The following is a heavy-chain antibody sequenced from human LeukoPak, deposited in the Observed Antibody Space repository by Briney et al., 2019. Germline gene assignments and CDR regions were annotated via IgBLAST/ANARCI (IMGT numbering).Heavy chain of an antibody. CDR1: GYSFTSYW. D-gene: IGHD3-22*01. CDR3: ARRYDTNAYYTY. Sequence: GESLKISCQGSGYSFTSYWIAWVRQMPGKGLEWMGAIYPGDSDARYSPSFQGQVTISADTSISTAYLQWSSLKASDTAMYYCARRYDTNAYYTYWGQGTLVTVSS. CDR2: IYPGDSDA. V-gene: IGHV5-51*01. J-gene: IGHJ4*02.